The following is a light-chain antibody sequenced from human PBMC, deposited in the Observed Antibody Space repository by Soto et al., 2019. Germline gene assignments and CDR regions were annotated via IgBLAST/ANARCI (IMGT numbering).Light chain of an antibody. CDR2: GAS. V-gene: IGKV3-11*01. CDR3: QQRSNWPR. CDR1: HSVGSL. Sequence: LVMTQSPATLSVSPGERATVSCRASHSVGSLLAWYQQKPGQAPRLLIYGASNRATGIPARFSGSGSGTDFTLTISSLEPEDFAVYYCQQRSNWPRFGQGTKVDIK. J-gene: IGKJ1*01.